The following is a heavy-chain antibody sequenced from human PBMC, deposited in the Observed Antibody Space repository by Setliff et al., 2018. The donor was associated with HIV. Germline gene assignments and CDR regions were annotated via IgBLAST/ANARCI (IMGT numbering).Heavy chain of an antibody. CDR1: GGSISSHY. V-gene: IGHV4-59*11. D-gene: IGHD3-22*01. CDR3: ARAITMIVVVTSNWFDP. Sequence: SETLSLTCTVSGGSISSHYWSWIRQPPGKGLEWIGSIYYSGSTNYNPSLKSRVTISVDTSKNQFPLKLSSVTAADTAVYYCARAITMIVVVTSNWFDPWGQGTLVTVSS. CDR2: IYYSGST. J-gene: IGHJ5*02.